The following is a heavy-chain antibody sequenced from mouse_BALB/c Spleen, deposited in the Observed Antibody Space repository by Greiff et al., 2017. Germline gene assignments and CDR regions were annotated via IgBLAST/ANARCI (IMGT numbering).Heavy chain of an antibody. CDR3: ARSSYSFYAMDY. J-gene: IGHJ4*01. CDR1: GFTFSSYA. V-gene: IGHV5-9-4*01. D-gene: IGHD2-10*01. Sequence: DVQLVESGGGLVKPGGSLKLSCAASGFTFSSYAMSWVRQSPEKRLEWVAEISSGGSYTYYPDTVTGRFTISRDNAKNTLYLEMSSLRSEDTAMYYCARSSYSFYAMDYWGQGTSVTVSS. CDR2: ISSGGSYT.